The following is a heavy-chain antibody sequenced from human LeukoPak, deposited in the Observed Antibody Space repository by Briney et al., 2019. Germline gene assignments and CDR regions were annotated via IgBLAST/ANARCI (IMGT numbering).Heavy chain of an antibody. V-gene: IGHV3-30*18. CDR2: ISYDGSNK. CDR1: GFTFSSYW. J-gene: IGHJ6*02. CDR3: AKDGPSPYYYYGMDV. Sequence: GGSLRLSCAASGFTFSSYWMSWVRQAPGKGLEWVAVISYDGSNKYYADSVKGRFTISRDNSKNTLYLQMNSLRAEDTAVYYCAKDGPSPYYYYGMDVWGQGTTVTVSS.